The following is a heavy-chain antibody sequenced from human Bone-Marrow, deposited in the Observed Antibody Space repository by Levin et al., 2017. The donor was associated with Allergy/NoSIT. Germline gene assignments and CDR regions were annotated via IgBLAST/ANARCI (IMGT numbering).Heavy chain of an antibody. D-gene: IGHD3-3*01. J-gene: IGHJ6*02. CDR3: ARDGRFLEWTTDGLEV. CDR2: ISSSSSTI. Sequence: GESLKISCAASGFTFSTYSMNWVRQAPGKGLEWVSYISSSSSTIYYADSVKGRFTVSRDIAKSSLYLQMNSLRVEDTAVYYCARDGRFLEWTTDGLEVWGQGTTVTVSS. V-gene: IGHV3-48*01. CDR1: GFTFSTYS.